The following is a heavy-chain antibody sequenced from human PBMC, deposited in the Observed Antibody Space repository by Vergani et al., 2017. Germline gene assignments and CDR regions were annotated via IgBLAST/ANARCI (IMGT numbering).Heavy chain of an antibody. D-gene: IGHD1-26*01. J-gene: IGHJ3*02. CDR1: GGSISSGSYY. V-gene: IGHV4-61*02. CDR3: ARGFPGLVNEDAFDI. Sequence: QVQLQESGPGLVKPSQTLSLTCTVSGGSISSGSYYWSWIRQPAGKGLEWIGRIYTSGSTNYNPSLKSRVTMSVDTSKNQFSLKLSSVTAADTAVYYCARGFPGLVNEDAFDIWGQGTMVTVSS. CDR2: IYTSGST.